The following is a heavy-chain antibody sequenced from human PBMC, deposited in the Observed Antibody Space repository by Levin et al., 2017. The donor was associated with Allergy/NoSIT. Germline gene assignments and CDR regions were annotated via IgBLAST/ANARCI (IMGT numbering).Heavy chain of an antibody. D-gene: IGHD2-15*01. CDR1: GFSFKNAW. CDR2: IKLKTEGETT. J-gene: IGHJ6*02. Sequence: GGSLRLSCAASGFSFKNAWMSWVRQAPGKGLEWVGRIKLKTEGETTDYAAPVKDRFTISSDDSTNTLYLEMHSLKTEDTAVYYWCTGTLNVGQDYGMDVWGQGTTVTVSS. CDR3: CTGTLNVGQDYGMDV. V-gene: IGHV3-15*01.